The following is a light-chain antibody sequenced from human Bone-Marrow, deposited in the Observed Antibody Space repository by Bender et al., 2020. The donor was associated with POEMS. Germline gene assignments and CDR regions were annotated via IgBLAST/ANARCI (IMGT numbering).Light chain of an antibody. CDR2: EVS. Sequence: QSALSQRPSASGSPGQSVTISCTGTSSDIGGYNYVSWYQQHPGKAPRLMIYEVSKRPSGVPDRFSGSKSGNTASLTVSGLQAEDEADYYCQVGDFSRDRDFGGGTKLTVL. V-gene: IGLV2-8*01. CDR1: SSDIGGYNY. CDR3: QVGDFSRDRD. J-gene: IGLJ2*01.